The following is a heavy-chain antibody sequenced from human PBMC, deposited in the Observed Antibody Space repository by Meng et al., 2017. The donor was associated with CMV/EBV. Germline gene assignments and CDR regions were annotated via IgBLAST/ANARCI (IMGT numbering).Heavy chain of an antibody. D-gene: IGHD3-22*01. CDR3: ARDDSSGYFLSGYFDY. Sequence: GTFSSYAISWVRQAPRQGLEWMGGIIPILGIANYAQKFQGRVTITADKSTSTAYMELSSLRSEDTAVYYCARDDSSGYFLSGYFDYWGQGTLVTVSS. J-gene: IGHJ4*02. CDR2: IIPILGIA. V-gene: IGHV1-69*10. CDR1: GTFSSYA.